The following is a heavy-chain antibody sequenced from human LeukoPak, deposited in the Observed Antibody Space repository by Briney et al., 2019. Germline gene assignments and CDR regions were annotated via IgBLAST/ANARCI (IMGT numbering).Heavy chain of an antibody. CDR2: IKSKTDGGTT. CDR1: GFTFSSYS. J-gene: IGHJ4*02. D-gene: IGHD3-10*01. Sequence: PGGSLRLSCAASGFTFSSYSMNWVRQAPGKGLEWVGRIKSKTDGGTTDYAAPVKGRFTISRDDSKNTLYLQMNSLKIEDTAVYYCTSVGFGPYYFDNWGQGTLVTVSS. V-gene: IGHV3-15*01. CDR3: TSVGFGPYYFDN.